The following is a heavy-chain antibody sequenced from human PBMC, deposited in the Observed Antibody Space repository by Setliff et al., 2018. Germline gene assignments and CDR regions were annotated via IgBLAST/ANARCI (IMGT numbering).Heavy chain of an antibody. CDR2: IYYSGST. J-gene: IGHJ4*02. CDR1: GGSIRSYY. D-gene: IGHD1-26*01. CDR3: ATIDGKWAPPQYYFDS. Sequence: SETLSLTCTVSGGSIRSYYWNWIRQPPGKGLEWIGYIYYSGSTNYNPSLKSRVTISVDTSKNHFSLKLSSVTAADTAVYYCATIDGKWAPPQYYFDSWGLGTLVTVSS. V-gene: IGHV4-59*08.